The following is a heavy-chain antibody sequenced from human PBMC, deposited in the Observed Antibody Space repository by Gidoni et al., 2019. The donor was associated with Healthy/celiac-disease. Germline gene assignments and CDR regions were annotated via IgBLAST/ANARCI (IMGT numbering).Heavy chain of an antibody. V-gene: IGHV4-59*01. J-gene: IGHJ2*01. CDR2: IYYSGST. CDR1: GGSISSYY. Sequence: QVQLQESGPGLVKPSETLSLTCTVSGGSISSYYWSWIRPPPGKGLEWIGYIYYSGSTNYNPSLKSRVTISVDTSKNQFSLKLSSVTAADTAVYYCARGLLWPHAYWYFDLWGRGTLVTVSS. D-gene: IGHD3-10*01. CDR3: ARGLLWPHAYWYFDL.